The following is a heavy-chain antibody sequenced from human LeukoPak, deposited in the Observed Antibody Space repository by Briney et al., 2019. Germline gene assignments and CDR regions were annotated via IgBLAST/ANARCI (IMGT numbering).Heavy chain of an antibody. CDR1: GGTFSSYA. D-gene: IGHD1-26*01. Sequence: SVKVSCKASGGTFSSYAISWVRQAPGQGLEWMGGIIPIFGTANYAQKFQGRVTITADESTSTAYMELSSLRSEDTAVYYCASYVGATPPFDYWGQGTLVTVSS. CDR2: IIPIFGTA. V-gene: IGHV1-69*13. CDR3: ASYVGATPPFDY. J-gene: IGHJ4*02.